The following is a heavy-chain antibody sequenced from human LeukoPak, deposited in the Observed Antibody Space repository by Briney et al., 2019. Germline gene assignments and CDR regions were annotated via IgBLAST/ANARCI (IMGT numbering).Heavy chain of an antibody. Sequence: GGSLRLSCAASGFTFSSYEIHWVRQAPGKGLEWVSYINSGGSPIYYADSVKGRFTISRDNAKNSLYLQMNSLRAEDTAVYYCAREGGDWGGLGYWGQGTLVTVSS. D-gene: IGHD2-21*02. CDR1: GFTFSSYE. J-gene: IGHJ4*02. CDR2: INSGGSPI. V-gene: IGHV3-48*03. CDR3: AREGGDWGGLGY.